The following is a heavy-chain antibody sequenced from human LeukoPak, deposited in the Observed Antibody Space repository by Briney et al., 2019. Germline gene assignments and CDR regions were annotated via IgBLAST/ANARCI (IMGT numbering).Heavy chain of an antibody. Sequence: SETLSLTCTVSGGSISSYYWSWIRRPPGKGLEWIGYIYYSGSTNYNPSLKSRVTISVDTSKNQFSLKLSSVTAADTAVYYCARSGITYYYGSGSYSFEYWGQGTLVTVSS. V-gene: IGHV4-59*08. CDR3: ARSGITYYYGSGSYSFEY. D-gene: IGHD3-10*01. J-gene: IGHJ4*02. CDR1: GGSISSYY. CDR2: IYYSGST.